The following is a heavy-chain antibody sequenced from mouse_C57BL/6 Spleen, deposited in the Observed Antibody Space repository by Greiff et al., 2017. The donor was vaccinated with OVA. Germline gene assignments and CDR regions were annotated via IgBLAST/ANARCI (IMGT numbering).Heavy chain of an antibody. Sequence: QVQLKESGAELVRPGASVTLSCKASGYTFTDYEMHWVKQTPVHGLEWIGAIDPETGGTAYNQKFKGKAILTADKSSSTAYMELLSLTSEDSAVYYCTRGELTTVVAHWYFDVWGTGTTVTVSS. CDR2: IDPETGGT. CDR3: TRGELTTVVAHWYFDV. V-gene: IGHV1-15*01. CDR1: GYTFTDYE. J-gene: IGHJ1*03. D-gene: IGHD1-1*01.